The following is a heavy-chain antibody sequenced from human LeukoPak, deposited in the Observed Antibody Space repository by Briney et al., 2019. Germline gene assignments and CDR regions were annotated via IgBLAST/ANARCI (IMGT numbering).Heavy chain of an antibody. V-gene: IGHV3-23*01. Sequence: PGGSLRLSRAASGFTFSSYAVSWVRQAPGKGLEWVSLISGSGSLTYYADSVKGRFTVSRDNSKNTVFLQMNSLRAEDTAVYYCAKKRIAAAGKTDFDYWGQGTLVTVSS. CDR2: ISGSGSLT. J-gene: IGHJ4*02. CDR3: AKKRIAAAGKTDFDY. CDR1: GFTFSSYA. D-gene: IGHD6-13*01.